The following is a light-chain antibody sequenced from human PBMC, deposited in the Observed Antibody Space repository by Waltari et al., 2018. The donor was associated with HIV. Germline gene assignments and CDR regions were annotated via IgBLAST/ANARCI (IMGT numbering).Light chain of an antibody. V-gene: IGKV1-33*01. J-gene: IGKJ5*01. CDR3: QQYDRLPIT. CDR1: QDISNC. Sequence: DIQMTKSPSSLSASVGDRVTITCQASQDISNCVNWYQQKPGKAPKLLIYDASTLQTGVPSRFSGRGSGTDFTFTITSLQPEDFAIYYCQQYDRLPITFGQGTRLEIK. CDR2: DAS.